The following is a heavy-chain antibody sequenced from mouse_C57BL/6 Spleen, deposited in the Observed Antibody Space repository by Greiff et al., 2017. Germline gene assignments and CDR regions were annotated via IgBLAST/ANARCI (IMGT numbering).Heavy chain of an antibody. D-gene: IGHD4-1*01. V-gene: IGHV1-53*01. Sequence: QVQLQQPGTELVKPGASVKLSCKASGYTFTSYWMHWVKQRPGQGLEWIGNINPSNGGTNYNEKFKSKATLTVDKSSSTAYMQLSSLTSEDSAVYFCARKLGRRDWYFDVWGTGTTVTVSS. CDR1: GYTFTSYW. J-gene: IGHJ1*03. CDR2: INPSNGGT. CDR3: ARKLGRRDWYFDV.